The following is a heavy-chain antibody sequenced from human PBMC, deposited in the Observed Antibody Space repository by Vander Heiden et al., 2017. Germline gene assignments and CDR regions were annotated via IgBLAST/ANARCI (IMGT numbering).Heavy chain of an antibody. Sequence: EVQLVESGGGLVQPGGSLRLSCAGSGFLFGRSWMSWVRRAPGKGLEWVANIKQDGSEGYYVDSVKGRFTISRDNPNKSLYLQMSSLSAEDTAVYYCARDSGYSSSYYFDFWGQGTLVTVSS. J-gene: IGHJ4*02. CDR3: ARDSGYSSSYYFDF. CDR1: GFLFGRSW. D-gene: IGHD6-19*01. V-gene: IGHV3-7*01. CDR2: IKQDGSEG.